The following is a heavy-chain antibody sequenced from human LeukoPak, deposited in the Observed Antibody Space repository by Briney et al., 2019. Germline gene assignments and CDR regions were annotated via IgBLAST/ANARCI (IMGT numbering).Heavy chain of an antibody. J-gene: IGHJ5*02. Sequence: PGGSLRLSCAASGFTFSSYSMNWLRQAPGKGLEWVAFISSSISSTYIYYADSVKGRFTISRDNAKNSLYRQMNSLRAEDTALYYCARELSTSWYDHWGQGTLVTVSS. CDR3: ARELSTSWYDH. D-gene: IGHD2-2*01. V-gene: IGHV3-21*01. CDR1: GFTFSSYS. CDR2: ISSSISSTYI.